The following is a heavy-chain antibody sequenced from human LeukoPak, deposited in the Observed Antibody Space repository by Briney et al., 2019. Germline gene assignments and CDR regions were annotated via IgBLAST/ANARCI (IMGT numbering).Heavy chain of an antibody. CDR1: GGSFSGYY. Sequence: SETLSLTCAVSGGSFSGYYWSWIRQPPGKGLEWIGEINHSGSTNYNPSLKSRVTISVDTSKNQFSLKLSSVTAADTAVYYCARATMVRGVIITVYYFDYWGQGTLVTVSS. D-gene: IGHD3-10*01. CDR2: INHSGST. J-gene: IGHJ4*02. V-gene: IGHV4-34*01. CDR3: ARATMVRGVIITVYYFDY.